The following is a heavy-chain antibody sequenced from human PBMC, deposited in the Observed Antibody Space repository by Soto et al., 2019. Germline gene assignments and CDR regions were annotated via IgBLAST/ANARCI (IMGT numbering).Heavy chain of an antibody. CDR1: GGSISSSNW. CDR3: AKSVSGYYYGMDV. J-gene: IGHJ6*02. CDR2: IYHSGSN. D-gene: IGHD3-10*01. Sequence: SETLSLTCAVSGGSISSSNWWSWVRQPPGKGMEWIGEIYHSGSNNYNQSLKNRVTISVDKSKNQYSLKLNSVTAADTVVYYCAKSVSGYYYGMDVWGQGTTVTVSS. V-gene: IGHV4-4*02.